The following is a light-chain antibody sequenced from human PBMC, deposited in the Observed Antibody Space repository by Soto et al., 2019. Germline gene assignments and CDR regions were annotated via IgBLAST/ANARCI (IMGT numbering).Light chain of an antibody. Sequence: IVLTQSPATLSVSPGDTATLSCRASQSISSHLAWYQHKPGQAPRVLIYDASTRATGIPARFSGSGSGTDFTLTTSSLEPEDFPVYYCQQLSNWPSITFGQGTRLEIE. V-gene: IGKV3-11*01. CDR1: QSISSH. CDR3: QQLSNWPSIT. CDR2: DAS. J-gene: IGKJ5*01.